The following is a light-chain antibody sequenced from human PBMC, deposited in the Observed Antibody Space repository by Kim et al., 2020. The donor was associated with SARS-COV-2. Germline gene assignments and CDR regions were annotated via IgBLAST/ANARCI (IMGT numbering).Light chain of an antibody. CDR1: QDISDW. V-gene: IGKV1-12*01. CDR2: AAS. Sequence: SASVGDRVTIAWRASQDISDWLAWYQQKPGKAPKLLIYAASSVQLGVPSRFSDSGSGTDFALTISSLQPEDFATYYCQQANRFPYTVGQGTKLEI. J-gene: IGKJ2*01. CDR3: QQANRFPYT.